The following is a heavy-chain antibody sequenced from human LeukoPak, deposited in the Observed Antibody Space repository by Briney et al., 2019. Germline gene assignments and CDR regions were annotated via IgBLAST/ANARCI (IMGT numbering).Heavy chain of an antibody. CDR1: GYTFTGYC. V-gene: IGHV1-2*02. CDR2: INPNSGGT. CDR3: ARDPFTYYDFWSGYYGFDY. D-gene: IGHD3-3*01. Sequence: GASVKVSCKASGYTFTGYCMHWVRQAPGQGLEWMGRINPNSGGTNYAQKFQGRVTMTRDTSISTAYMELSRLRSDDTAVYYCARDPFTYYDFWSGYYGFDYWGQGTLVTVSS. J-gene: IGHJ4*02.